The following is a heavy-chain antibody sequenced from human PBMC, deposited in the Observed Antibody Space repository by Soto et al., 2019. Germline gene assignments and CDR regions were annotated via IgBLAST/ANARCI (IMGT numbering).Heavy chain of an antibody. Sequence: QVQLQESGPGLVKPSQTLSLTCTVSGGSISSGGYYWSWIRQHPGKGLEWIGYIYYSGSTYYNPSLKIRYTVSVDTSKNPFSLKLSSVTAADTAVYYCARVGVGSGYCFDYWGQGTLVTVSS. CDR2: IYYSGST. J-gene: IGHJ4*02. V-gene: IGHV4-31*03. CDR1: GGSISSGGYY. CDR3: ARVGVGSGYCFDY. D-gene: IGHD3-22*01.